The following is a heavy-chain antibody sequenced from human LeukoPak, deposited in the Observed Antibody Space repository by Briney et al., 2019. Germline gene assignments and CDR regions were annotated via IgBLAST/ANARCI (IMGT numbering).Heavy chain of an antibody. Sequence: ASVKVSCKASGYTFTSYGISWVRQAPGQGLEGMGWISAYNGNTNYAQKLQGRVTMTTDTSTSTAHMELRSLRSDDTAVYYCARSGERYYYYYYGMDVWGQGTTVTVSS. CDR3: ARSGERYYYYYYGMDV. D-gene: IGHD3-10*01. CDR1: GYTFTSYG. CDR2: ISAYNGNT. J-gene: IGHJ6*02. V-gene: IGHV1-18*01.